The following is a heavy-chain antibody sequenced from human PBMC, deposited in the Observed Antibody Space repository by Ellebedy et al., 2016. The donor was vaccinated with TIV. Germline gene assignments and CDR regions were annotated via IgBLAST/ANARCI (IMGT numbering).Heavy chain of an antibody. V-gene: IGHV3-7*01. CDR1: GFSFRNSW. CDR2: IYKAGSEK. CDR3: ARRGSYGDYAVQVNNWFDS. D-gene: IGHD4-17*01. Sequence: GESLKISCAASGFSFRNSWMGWLRQAPGKGLEWVANIYKAGSEKSVLGSVKGRFTISRDNAKNSLYLQMHSLRVEDTALYYCARRGSYGDYAVQVNNWFDSWGQGTLVTV. J-gene: IGHJ5*01.